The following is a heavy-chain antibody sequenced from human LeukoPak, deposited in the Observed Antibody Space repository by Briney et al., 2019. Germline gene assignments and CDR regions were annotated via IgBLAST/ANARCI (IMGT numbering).Heavy chain of an antibody. Sequence: SETLSLTCAVSGYSISSGYYWGWIRQPPGKGLEWIGSIYHSGNTYYNPSFKSRVTISVDTSKNQFSLKLSSVTAADTAVYYCARDYCSSTSCYHYYYYMDVWGKGTTVTVSS. CDR1: GYSISSGYY. V-gene: IGHV4-38-2*02. CDR2: IYHSGNT. CDR3: ARDYCSSTSCYHYYYYMDV. D-gene: IGHD2-2*01. J-gene: IGHJ6*03.